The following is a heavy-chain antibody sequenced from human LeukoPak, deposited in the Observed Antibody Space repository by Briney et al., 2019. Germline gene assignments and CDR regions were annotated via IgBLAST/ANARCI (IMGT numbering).Heavy chain of an antibody. CDR3: XKDTYSSGWYGGGAFDI. D-gene: IGHD6-19*01. V-gene: IGHV3-23*01. CDR1: GFTFSSYA. Sequence: GGSLRLSCAASGFTFSSYAMSWVRQAPGKGLEWVSAISGSGGSTYYADSVKGRFTISRDNSKNTLYLQMNSLRAEDTAVYYCXKDTYSSGWYGGGAFDIWGQGTMVTVSS. CDR2: ISGSGGST. J-gene: IGHJ3*02.